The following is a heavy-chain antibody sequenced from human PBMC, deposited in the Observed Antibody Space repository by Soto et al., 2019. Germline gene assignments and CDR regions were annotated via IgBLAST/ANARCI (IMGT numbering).Heavy chain of an antibody. CDR3: ASQILYGSGSYYDYYGMDV. CDR1: GYTFNSYY. V-gene: IGHV1-46*02. CDR2: INPSGGST. Sequence: ASVKVSCKASGYTFNSYYMHWVRQAPGQGLEWMGIINPSGGSTSYAQKFQGRVTMTRDTSTSTVYMELSSLRSEDTAVYYCASQILYGSGSYYDYYGMDVWRQGTTVTVSS. D-gene: IGHD3-10*01. J-gene: IGHJ6*02.